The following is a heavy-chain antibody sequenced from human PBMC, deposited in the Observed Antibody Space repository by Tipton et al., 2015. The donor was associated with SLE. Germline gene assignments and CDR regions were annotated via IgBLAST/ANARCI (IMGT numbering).Heavy chain of an antibody. D-gene: IGHD2-2*01. CDR1: GSSISNYY. Sequence: TLSLTCTVSGSSISNYYWSWIRQYAGKVLGWIGRVHTSGSTSYNPSLQSRLTMSLDTSNNQLYLRLSSVTAADTALYYCVRVIVPASRGAFDIWGQGTMVTVSS. CDR3: VRVIVPASRGAFDI. J-gene: IGHJ3*02. CDR2: VHTSGST. V-gene: IGHV4-4*07.